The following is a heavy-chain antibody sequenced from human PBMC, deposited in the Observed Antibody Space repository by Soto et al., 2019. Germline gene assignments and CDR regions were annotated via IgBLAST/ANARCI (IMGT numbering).Heavy chain of an antibody. J-gene: IGHJ4*02. V-gene: IGHV4-39*01. CDR3: VSPEGYYDSSGYTLDY. CDR2: MFYSGNT. Sequence: PSETLSLTCTVSGDSISSSTYYWGWIRHPPGKGLEWIGSMFYSGNTYYNPSLKSRVTLSIDTSKNQFSLKLNSVTAADTAVYYCVSPEGYYDSSGYTLDYWGQGTLVTVSS. CDR1: GDSISSSTYY. D-gene: IGHD3-22*01.